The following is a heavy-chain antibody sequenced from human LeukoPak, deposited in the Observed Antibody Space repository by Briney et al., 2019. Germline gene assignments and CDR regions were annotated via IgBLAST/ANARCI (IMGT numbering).Heavy chain of an antibody. CDR1: GVSVSSGSYY. Sequence: SETLSLTCTVSGVSVSSGSYYWSWIRQPPGKGLEWIGYIYYSGSTNYNPSLKSRVTISVDTSKNQFSLKLSSVTAADTAVYYCARGPVVVVAARGDYYGMDVWGQGTTVTVSS. V-gene: IGHV4-61*01. CDR2: IYYSGST. CDR3: ARGPVVVVAARGDYYGMDV. D-gene: IGHD2-15*01. J-gene: IGHJ6*02.